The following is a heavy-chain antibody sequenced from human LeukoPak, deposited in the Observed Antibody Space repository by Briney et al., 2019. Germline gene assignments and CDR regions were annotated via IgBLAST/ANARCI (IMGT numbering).Heavy chain of an antibody. D-gene: IGHD2-2*02. V-gene: IGHV4-34*01. Sequence: SETLSLTCVVYGGSFCGYYWTWIRQPPGKGLEWIGEINHSGNTNYNPSLKGRVTISVDTSKNQFSLKLSSVTAADTAVYYCAGYTYCISTSCYTPYYYYYMDVWGKGTTVTVSS. CDR3: AGYTYCISTSCYTPYYYYYMDV. J-gene: IGHJ6*03. CDR2: INHSGNT. CDR1: GGSFCGYY.